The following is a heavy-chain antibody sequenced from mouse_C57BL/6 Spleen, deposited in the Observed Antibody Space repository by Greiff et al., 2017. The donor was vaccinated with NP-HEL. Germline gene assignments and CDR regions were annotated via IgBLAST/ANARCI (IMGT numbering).Heavy chain of an antibody. J-gene: IGHJ4*01. CDR2: INPNNGGT. CDR1: GYTFTDYY. D-gene: IGHD2-4*01. V-gene: IGHV1-26*01. CDR3: AKTPSYDYDPNYYAMDY. Sequence: EVQLQQSGPELVKPGASVKISCKASGYTFTDYYMNWVKQSHGKSLEWIGDINPNNGGTSYNQKFKGKATLTVDKSSSTAYMELRSLTSEDSAVYYCAKTPSYDYDPNYYAMDYWGQGTSVTVSS.